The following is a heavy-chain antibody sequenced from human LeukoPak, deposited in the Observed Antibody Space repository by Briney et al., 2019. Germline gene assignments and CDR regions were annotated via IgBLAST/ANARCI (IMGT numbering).Heavy chain of an antibody. CDR2: ISGSSITI. V-gene: IGHV3-48*01. Sequence: PGGSLRLPCAASGFAFSSYSFNWVRQAPGKGLEWVSYISGSSITIYYADSVKGRFTISRDNAKKSLYLQMNSLRAEDTAVYYCARGRFLEWFIDYCGQGTLVTVSS. D-gene: IGHD3-3*01. CDR3: ARGRFLEWFIDY. CDR1: GFAFSSYS. J-gene: IGHJ4*02.